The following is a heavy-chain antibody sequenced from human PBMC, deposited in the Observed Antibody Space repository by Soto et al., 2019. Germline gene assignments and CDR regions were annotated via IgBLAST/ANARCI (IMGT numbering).Heavy chain of an antibody. V-gene: IGHV1-69*01. Sequence: QVQLVQSGAEVKKPGSSLKVSCTASGGTLNNYAISWLRQAPGQGLEWMGGIIPAFGPAIYAQKFQGRVSITADEATQTTHMDLSSLRSEDTAVYYWAAGGSWARLDNWGQGTLVTVSS. CDR1: GGTLNNYA. CDR3: AAGGSWARLDN. J-gene: IGHJ4*02. CDR2: IIPAFGPA. D-gene: IGHD6-13*01.